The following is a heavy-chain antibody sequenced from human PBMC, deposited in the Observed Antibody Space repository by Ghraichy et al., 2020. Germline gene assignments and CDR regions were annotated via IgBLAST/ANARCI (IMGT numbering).Heavy chain of an antibody. CDR2: IYHSGNT. J-gene: IGHJ6*02. D-gene: IGHD3-10*01. CDR3: ARGRGHTMIRGPKGSYYHGVDV. Sequence: SETLSLTCAVSGGSIRSGDYAWSWIRQPPGKGLEWIGYIYHSGNTYYNPSLKSRVTISVDRSKNQVSLKLNSVTAADTAVYYCARGRGHTMIRGPKGSYYHGVDVWGQGTTVTVSS. CDR1: GGSIRSGDYA. V-gene: IGHV4-30-2*01.